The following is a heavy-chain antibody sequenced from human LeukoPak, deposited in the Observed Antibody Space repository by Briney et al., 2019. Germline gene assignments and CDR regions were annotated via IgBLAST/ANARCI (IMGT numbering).Heavy chain of an antibody. D-gene: IGHD3-22*01. CDR1: GFTFSSYS. CDR2: ISSSSSTI. J-gene: IGHJ4*02. V-gene: IGHV3-48*01. Sequence: GGSLRLSCAASGFTFSSYSMNWVRQAPGKGLEWVSYISSSSSTIYYADSVKGRFTISRDNAKNSLYLQMNSLRAEDTAVYYCARGFFGYYDSSGTNWGQGTLVTVSS. CDR3: ARGFFGYYDSSGTN.